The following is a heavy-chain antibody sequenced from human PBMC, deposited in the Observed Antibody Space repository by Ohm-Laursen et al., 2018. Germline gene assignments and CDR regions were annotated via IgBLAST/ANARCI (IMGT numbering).Heavy chain of an antibody. CDR3: ANLNCSSTSCYDY. J-gene: IGHJ4*02. D-gene: IGHD2-2*01. V-gene: IGHV4-34*01. CDR1: GGSFSGYY. Sequence: SETLSLTCAVSGGSFSGYYWSWIRQPPGKGLEWIGKINHSGSTNYNPSLKSRVTMSVDTSKNQFSLKLSSVTAADTAVYYCANLNCSSTSCYDYWGQGTLVTVSS. CDR2: INHSGST.